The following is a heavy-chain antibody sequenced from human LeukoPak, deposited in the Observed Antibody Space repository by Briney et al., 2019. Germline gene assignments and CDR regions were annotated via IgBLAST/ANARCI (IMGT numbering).Heavy chain of an antibody. CDR2: IQSKTDGGTT. V-gene: IGHV3-15*05. D-gene: IGHD5-12*01. CDR3: TTHFPVATFH. CDR1: GFTFSYAW. Sequence: PGGSLRLSCAASGFTFSYAWMSWVRQAPGKGLEWVGRIQSKTDGGTTDYAASVKGRVTISRDDSKNTVYLQMNSLKTEDTAVYYCTTHFPVATFHWGQGTLVTVSS. J-gene: IGHJ4*02.